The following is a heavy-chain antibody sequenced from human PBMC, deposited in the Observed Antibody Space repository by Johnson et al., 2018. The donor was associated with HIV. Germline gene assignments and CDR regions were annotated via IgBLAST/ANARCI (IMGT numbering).Heavy chain of an antibody. Sequence: QVQLVESGGGVVQPGRSLRLSCAASGFTFSSYAMHWVRQAPGKGLEWVAVISYDGSNKYYADSVQGRFTISRDNAQNSLYLQMNSLRGEDTAVYYCARPSLKDGYNYGGGFDIWGQGTMVTVSS. CDR1: GFTFSSYA. CDR3: ARPSLKDGYNYGGGFDI. D-gene: IGHD5-24*01. CDR2: ISYDGSNK. J-gene: IGHJ3*02. V-gene: IGHV3-30*04.